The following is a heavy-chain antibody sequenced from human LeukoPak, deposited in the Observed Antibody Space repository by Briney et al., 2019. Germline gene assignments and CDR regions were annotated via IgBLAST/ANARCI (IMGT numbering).Heavy chain of an antibody. J-gene: IGHJ4*02. D-gene: IGHD3-22*01. CDR1: GFTFDDYA. Sequence: GRSLRLSCAASGFTFDDYAMHWVRQAPGKGLEWVSGISWNSGSIGYADSVKGRFTISRDNAKNSLYLQMNSLRAEDTALYYRAKDTGGYYYDSSVSDWGQGTLVTVSS. V-gene: IGHV3-9*01. CDR3: AKDTGGYYYDSSVSD. CDR2: ISWNSGSI.